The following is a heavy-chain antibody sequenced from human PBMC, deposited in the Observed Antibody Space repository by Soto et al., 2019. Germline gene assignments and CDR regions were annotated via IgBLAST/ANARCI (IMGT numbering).Heavy chain of an antibody. CDR2: ISYDGNNK. D-gene: IGHD2-21*02. J-gene: IGHJ4*02. V-gene: IGHV3-30*03. CDR1: GFTFSSYG. CDR3: TARNIWSDY. Sequence: PGGSLRLSCAASGFTFSSYGLHWVRQAPGKGLEWVAVISYDGNNKYYADSVKGRFTISRDNSKNTLYLQMNSLRAEDTAVYYCTARNIWSDYWGQGTLVTVSS.